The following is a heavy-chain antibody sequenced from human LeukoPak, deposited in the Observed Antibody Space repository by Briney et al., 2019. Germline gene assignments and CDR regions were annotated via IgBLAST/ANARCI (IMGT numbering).Heavy chain of an antibody. V-gene: IGHV4-61*02. J-gene: IGHJ4*02. CDR3: ASSNAIPKYYFDY. CDR1: GGSTSSGSYY. Sequence: SETLSLTCTVSGGSTSSGSYYWSWIRQPAGKGLEWIGRIYTSGSTNYNPSLKSRVTISVDTSKNQFSLKLSSVTAADTAVYYCASSNAIPKYYFDYWGQGTLVTVSS. D-gene: IGHD2-8*01. CDR2: IYTSGST.